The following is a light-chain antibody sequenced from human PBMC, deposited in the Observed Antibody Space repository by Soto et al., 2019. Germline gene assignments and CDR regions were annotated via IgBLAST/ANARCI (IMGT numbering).Light chain of an antibody. CDR2: ESS. CDR3: QQCDNLPFT. CDR1: QDISKY. J-gene: IGKJ2*01. V-gene: IGKV1-33*01. Sequence: DIQMTQSPSSLSASVRDRVSFTCQASQDISKYVNWYQQKPGKPPKLLIYESSNLEAGVPSRFRGSGSGTDFNLTITSLQPEDIATYYCQQCDNLPFTFGLGTKVDIK.